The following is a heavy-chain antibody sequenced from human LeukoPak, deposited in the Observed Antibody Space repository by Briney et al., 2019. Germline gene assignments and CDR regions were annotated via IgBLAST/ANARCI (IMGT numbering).Heavy chain of an antibody. CDR1: GGSISSSRYY. J-gene: IGHJ5*02. CDR3: ARFIGVLLWFGGPRWFDH. Sequence: SETLSLTCTVSGGSISSSRYYWGWIRQPPGKGLEWIGSIYYTGSTYYNPSLKSRVTISVDTSKNQFSLKLSSVTAADTAVYYCARFIGVLLWFGGPRWFDHWGQGTLVTVSS. CDR2: IYYTGST. D-gene: IGHD3-10*01. V-gene: IGHV4-39*07.